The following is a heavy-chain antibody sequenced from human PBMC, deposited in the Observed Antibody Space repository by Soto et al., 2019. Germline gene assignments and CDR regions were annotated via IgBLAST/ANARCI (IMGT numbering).Heavy chain of an antibody. J-gene: IGHJ4*02. CDR2: VWYDGTAK. V-gene: IGHV3-33*01. Sequence: QVQLVESGGGVVQPGTSLRLSCAASGFTFRTYGMHWVRQAPGKGLEWVAVVWYDGTAKYKADSVKGRFTISRDNSKRMVYLQMNGLRVDDTAVYYCARDGLCTDGIWQPGDWGQGTLVTVSS. CDR3: ARDGLCTDGIWQPGD. CDR1: GFTFRTYG. D-gene: IGHD2-8*01.